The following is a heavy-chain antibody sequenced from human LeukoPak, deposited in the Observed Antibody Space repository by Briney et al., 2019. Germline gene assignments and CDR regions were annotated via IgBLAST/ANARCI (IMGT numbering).Heavy chain of an antibody. D-gene: IGHD3-3*01. CDR3: ARDPQSGYYTGGHWFDP. Sequence: SETLSLTCTVSGGSISSYYWSWIRQPAGKGLEWIGRIYTSGSTNYNPSLKSRVTMSVDTSKNQFSLKLSSVTAADTAVYYCARDPQSGYYTGGHWFDPWGQGTLATVSS. V-gene: IGHV4-4*07. CDR2: IYTSGST. CDR1: GGSISSYY. J-gene: IGHJ5*02.